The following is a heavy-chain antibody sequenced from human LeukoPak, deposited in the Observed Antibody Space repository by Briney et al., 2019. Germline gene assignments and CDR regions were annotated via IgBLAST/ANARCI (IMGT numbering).Heavy chain of an antibody. CDR3: ARDPPDGDYYDSSGPFDY. CDR1: GYTFTGYY. V-gene: IGHV1-18*04. CDR2: ISAYNGNT. D-gene: IGHD3-22*01. J-gene: IGHJ4*02. Sequence: ASVKVSCKASGYTFTGYYMHWVRQAPGQGLEWMGWISAYNGNTNYAQKLQGRVTMTTDTSTSTAYMELRSLRSDDTAVYYCARDPPDGDYYDSSGPFDYWGQGTLVTVSS.